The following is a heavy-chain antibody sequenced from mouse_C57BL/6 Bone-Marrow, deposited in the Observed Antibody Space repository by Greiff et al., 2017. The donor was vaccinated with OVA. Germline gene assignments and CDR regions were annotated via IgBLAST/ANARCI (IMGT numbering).Heavy chain of an antibody. D-gene: IGHD2-4*01. CDR1: GYTFTSYW. Sequence: QVQLQQPGAELVKPGASVKLSCKASGYTFTSYWMQWVKQRPGQGLEWIGEIDPSDSYTNYNQKFKGKATLTVDTSTSTAYMQHSSLTSEDATVYYCARGGLRRGFAYWGQGTLVTVSA. CDR2: IDPSDSYT. CDR3: ARGGLRRGFAY. J-gene: IGHJ3*01. V-gene: IGHV1-50*01.